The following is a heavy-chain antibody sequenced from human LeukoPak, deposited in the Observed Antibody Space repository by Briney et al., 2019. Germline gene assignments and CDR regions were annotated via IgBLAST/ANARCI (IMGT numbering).Heavy chain of an antibody. V-gene: IGHV3-74*01. CDR3: ARAPHNWRPNDAFDI. Sequence: GGSLRLSCAASGFTFSSYWIHWVGQAPGKGLVWVSRINSDGSSTSYADSVKGRFTISRDNAKNTLYLQMNSLRAEDTAVYYCARAPHNWRPNDAFDIWGQGTMVTVSS. CDR2: INSDGSST. J-gene: IGHJ3*02. D-gene: IGHD1-20*01. CDR1: GFTFSSYW.